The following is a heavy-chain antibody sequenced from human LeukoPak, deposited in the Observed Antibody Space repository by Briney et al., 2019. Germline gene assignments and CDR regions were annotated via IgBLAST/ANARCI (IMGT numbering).Heavy chain of an antibody. J-gene: IGHJ4*02. CDR1: GGSISSYY. Sequence: SETLSLTCTVSGGSISSYYWSWIRQPPGKGLEWIGYIYYSGSTNYNPSLKSRVTISVDTSKNQSSLKLSSVTAADTAVYYCARGGAAAGTRYYFDYWGQGTLVTVSS. V-gene: IGHV4-59*01. D-gene: IGHD6-13*01. CDR3: ARGGAAAGTRYYFDY. CDR2: IYYSGST.